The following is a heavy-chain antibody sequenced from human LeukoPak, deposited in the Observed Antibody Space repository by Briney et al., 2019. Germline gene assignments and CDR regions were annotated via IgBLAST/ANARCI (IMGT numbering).Heavy chain of an antibody. CDR1: GFTFSSYA. CDR3: VRGGYGSIDY. Sequence: PGGSLRLSCAASGFTFSSYAMSWVRQAPGKGLEWVSAISGSGGSTYYADSVKGRFTISRDNSKNTLYLQMNSLRAEDTAVYYCVRGGYGSIDYWGQGTLVTVSS. J-gene: IGHJ4*02. D-gene: IGHD4-17*01. V-gene: IGHV3-23*01. CDR2: ISGSGGST.